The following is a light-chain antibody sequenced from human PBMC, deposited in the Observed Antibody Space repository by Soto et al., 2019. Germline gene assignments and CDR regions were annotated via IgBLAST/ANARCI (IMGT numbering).Light chain of an antibody. CDR1: QSISSF. Sequence: DIQMTQSPSSLSASVGDRVTITCRASQSISSFLNWYQQKPGKAPKLLIYAASSLQSGVPSRFSGSGSGTDFTHTISSLQPEDFANYYCQQSYSTPRTFGQGTKVEIK. CDR2: AAS. CDR3: QQSYSTPRT. V-gene: IGKV1-39*01. J-gene: IGKJ1*01.